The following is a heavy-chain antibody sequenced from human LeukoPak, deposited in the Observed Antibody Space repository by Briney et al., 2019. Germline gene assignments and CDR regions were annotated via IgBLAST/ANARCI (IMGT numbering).Heavy chain of an antibody. V-gene: IGHV4-59*01. Sequence: SETLSLTCTVSGGSISSYYWSWIRQPPGKGLEWIGYIYYSGSTNYNPSLKSRVTISVDTSKNQFSLKLSSVTAADTAVYYCARLVRGVVFWDWFDPWGQGTLVTVSS. D-gene: IGHD3-10*01. J-gene: IGHJ5*02. CDR2: IYYSGST. CDR3: ARLVRGVVFWDWFDP. CDR1: GGSISSYY.